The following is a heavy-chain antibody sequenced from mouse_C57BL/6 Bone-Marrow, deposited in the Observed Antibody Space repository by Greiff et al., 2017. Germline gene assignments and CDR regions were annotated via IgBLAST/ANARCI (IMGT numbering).Heavy chain of an antibody. J-gene: IGHJ2*01. CDR1: GYTFTSYW. Sequence: VQLQQSGAELVKPGASVQLSCKASGYTFTSYWMHWVKPQPGRGLEWIGRIDPNSGGNKYNEKFKSKAKLTVDKPSRPAYMQPSSLTSEDSAVYYYARWGLRYPDYFDYWGQGTTRTVSS. CDR2: IDPNSGGN. CDR3: ARWGLRYPDYFDY. D-gene: IGHD1-1*01. V-gene: IGHV1-72*01.